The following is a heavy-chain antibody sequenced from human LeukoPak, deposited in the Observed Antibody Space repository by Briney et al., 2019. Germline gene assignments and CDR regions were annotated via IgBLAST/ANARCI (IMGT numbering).Heavy chain of an antibody. CDR2: IYHSGST. Sequence: PSETLSLTCTVSGYSISSGYYWGWIRQPPGKGLEWIGSIYHSGSTYYNPSLKSRVTISVDTSKNQFSLKLSSVTAADTAVYYCARDVNIVATNAGGMDVWGQGTTVTVSS. CDR1: GYSISSGYY. CDR3: ARDVNIVATNAGGMDV. D-gene: IGHD5-12*01. J-gene: IGHJ6*02. V-gene: IGHV4-38-2*02.